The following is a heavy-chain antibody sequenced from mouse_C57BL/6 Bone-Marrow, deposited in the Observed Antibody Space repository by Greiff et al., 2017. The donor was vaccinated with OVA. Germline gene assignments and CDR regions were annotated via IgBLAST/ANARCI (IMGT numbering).Heavy chain of an antibody. Sequence: VKLMESDAELVKPGASVKISCKVSGYTFTDHTIHWMKQRPEQGLEWIGYIYPRDGSTKYNEKFKGKATLTADKSSITSYMQLTSLTSEDSSVYFCARWGWNWYFDVWGTGTTVTVSS. CDR2: IYPRDGST. D-gene: IGHD1-1*02. CDR3: ARWGWNWYFDV. J-gene: IGHJ1*03. CDR1: GYTFTDHT. V-gene: IGHV1-78*01.